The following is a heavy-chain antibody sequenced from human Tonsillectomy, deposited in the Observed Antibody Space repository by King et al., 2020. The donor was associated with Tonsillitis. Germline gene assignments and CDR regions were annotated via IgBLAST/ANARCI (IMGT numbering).Heavy chain of an antibody. Sequence: QLVQSGAEVKRPGSSVKVSCEASGGTFSNYAVSWVRQAPGQGLEWMGGIIPMFGTTNYAQKFQGRVTINAAKSTTTAYMELSSLRSEDTAMYYCARENDSSGGAFDVWGQGTMVTVSS. CDR1: GGTFSNYA. CDR3: ARENDSSGGAFDV. V-gene: IGHV1-69*06. D-gene: IGHD3-22*01. J-gene: IGHJ3*01. CDR2: IIPMFGTT.